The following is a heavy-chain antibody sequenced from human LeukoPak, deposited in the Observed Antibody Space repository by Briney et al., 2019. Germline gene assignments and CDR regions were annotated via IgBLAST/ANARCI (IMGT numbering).Heavy chain of an antibody. J-gene: IGHJ6*03. CDR2: TIPIFGTA. V-gene: IGHV1-69*13. CDR1: GGTFSSYA. D-gene: IGHD3-10*01. CDR3: ARGYRGSDYYYYYMDV. Sequence: SVKVSCKASGGTFSSYAISWVRQAPGQGLEWMGGTIPIFGTANYAQKFQGRVTITADESTSTAYMELSSLRSEDTAVYYCARGYRGSDYYYYYMDVWGKGTTVTVSS.